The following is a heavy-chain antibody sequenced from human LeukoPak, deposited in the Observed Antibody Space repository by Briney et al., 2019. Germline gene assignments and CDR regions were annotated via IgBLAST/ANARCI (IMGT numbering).Heavy chain of an antibody. D-gene: IGHD3-3*01. CDR2: IYHSGST. V-gene: IGHV4-39*01. J-gene: IGHJ4*02. CDR1: DDSISSILYY. Sequence: PSETLSLTCTVSDDSISSILYYWGWIRQSPGKGLEWIGSIYHSGSTYYNPSLKSRVTISVDTFKNQFSLKLHSVTAADTALYYCARHSTRVGWSGPFDYRGQGSLVTVSS. CDR3: ARHSTRVGWSGPFDY.